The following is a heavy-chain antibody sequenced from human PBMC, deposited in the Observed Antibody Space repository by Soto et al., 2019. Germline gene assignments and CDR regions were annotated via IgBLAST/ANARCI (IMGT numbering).Heavy chain of an antibody. Sequence: QVQLVQAGAEVKKPGASVKVSCKASGYTFTSYGISWVRQAPGQGLAWMGWIRAYNGNTNYAQKLQGRVTMTTDTPASTAYIEVRSLRSDDPAVYYCAREGPPSLNWGQGTRVTGSS. CDR3: AREGPPSLN. J-gene: IGHJ1*01. CDR2: IRAYNGNT. V-gene: IGHV1-18*01. CDR1: GYTFTSYG. D-gene: IGHD2-2*01.